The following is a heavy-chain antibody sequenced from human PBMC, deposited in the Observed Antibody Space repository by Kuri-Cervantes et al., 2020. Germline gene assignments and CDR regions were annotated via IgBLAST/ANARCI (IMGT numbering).Heavy chain of an antibody. CDR2: IYSGGST. Sequence: GESLNISCAASGFTVSSNYMSWVRQAPGKVLEWVSVIYSGGSTYYADSVKGRFTISRDNSENTLYLQMNSLRAEDTTVYYCARDSLGGSDLDYWGQGTLATVSS. J-gene: IGHJ4*02. V-gene: IGHV3-66*01. CDR1: GFTVSSNY. D-gene: IGHD3-10*01. CDR3: ARDSLGGSDLDY.